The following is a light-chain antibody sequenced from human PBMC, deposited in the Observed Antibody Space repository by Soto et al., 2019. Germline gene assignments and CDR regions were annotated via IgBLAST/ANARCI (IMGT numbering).Light chain of an antibody. CDR2: DTS. V-gene: IGKV3-15*01. Sequence: EIVMTQSPATLSVSPRERATLSCRASQSVTSNLAWYEQRPGQAPRLLIYDTSTRATGIPARISGSGSGTEFTLTISSLQSEDFAVYYCQQYNKWPLTFGGGTRVEIK. J-gene: IGKJ4*01. CDR1: QSVTSN. CDR3: QQYNKWPLT.